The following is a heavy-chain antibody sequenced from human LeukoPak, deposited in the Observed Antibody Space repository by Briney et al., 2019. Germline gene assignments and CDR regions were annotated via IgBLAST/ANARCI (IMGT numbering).Heavy chain of an antibody. Sequence: LSGGSLRLSCAASGFTFSSYWMRWVRQAPGKGLVWVSRINIDGSSTSYADSVKGRFTISRDNAKHTLYLQMNSLRAEDTAVYYCARDEGGSYRWGQGTLVTVSS. V-gene: IGHV3-74*01. CDR1: GFTFSSYW. D-gene: IGHD1-26*01. CDR2: INIDGSST. J-gene: IGHJ5*02. CDR3: ARDEGGSYR.